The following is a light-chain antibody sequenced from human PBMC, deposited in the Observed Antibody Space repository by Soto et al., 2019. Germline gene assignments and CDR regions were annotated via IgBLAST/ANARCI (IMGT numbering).Light chain of an antibody. J-gene: IGLJ1*01. CDR3: VSFTTSRSYG. CDR2: DII. CDR1: SSDVGAYIF. V-gene: IGLV2-14*03. Sequence: SVLTQPASVSGSPGQSITISCTGTSSDVGAYIFVSWYQQHPGKAPKLMIYDIINRPSGVSNRFSGSKSGNTASLTISGLQAEDEADYYCVSFTTSRSYGVGTGTKVTVL.